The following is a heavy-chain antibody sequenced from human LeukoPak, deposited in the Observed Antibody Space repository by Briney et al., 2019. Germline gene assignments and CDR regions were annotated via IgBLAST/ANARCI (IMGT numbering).Heavy chain of an antibody. V-gene: IGHV4-4*07. CDR2: IYTSGST. J-gene: IGHJ6*03. D-gene: IGHD2-2*01. CDR1: GGSISSYY. CDR3: ARVTVIPAANYYMDV. Sequence: SETLSLTCTVSGGSISSYYWSWIRQPAGKGLEWIGRIYTSGSTNYNPSLKSRVTMSVDTSKNQFSLKLSSVTAADPAVYYCARVTVIPAANYYMDVWAKGTRVPVSS.